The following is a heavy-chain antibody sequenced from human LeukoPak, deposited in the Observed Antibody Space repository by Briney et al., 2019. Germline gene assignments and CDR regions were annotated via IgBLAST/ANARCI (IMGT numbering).Heavy chain of an antibody. V-gene: IGHV4-30-4*08. J-gene: IGHJ4*02. CDR1: GGSISSGGYY. CDR2: IYYSGSS. D-gene: IGHD7-27*01. CDR3: ARGGSAPWG. Sequence: PSETLSLTCTVSGGSISSGGYYWSWIRQHPGKGLEWIGYIYYSGSSYYSPSLKSRVTISIDTSKNQFSLKLSSVTAADTAVYYCARGGSAPWGWGQGTLVTVSS.